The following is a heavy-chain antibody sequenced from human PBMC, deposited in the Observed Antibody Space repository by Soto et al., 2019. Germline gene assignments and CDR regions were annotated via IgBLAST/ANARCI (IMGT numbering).Heavy chain of an antibody. Sequence: QVQLVESGGGVVQPGRSLRLSCAASGFTFSSYAMHWVRQAPGKGLEWVAVISYDGSNKYYADSVKGRFTISRDNSKNTLYLQMNSLRAEDTAVYYCARDLARYSSSWYLDYYYYGMDVWGQGTTVTVSS. D-gene: IGHD6-13*01. CDR2: ISYDGSNK. V-gene: IGHV3-30-3*01. CDR3: ARDLARYSSSWYLDYYYYGMDV. J-gene: IGHJ6*02. CDR1: GFTFSSYA.